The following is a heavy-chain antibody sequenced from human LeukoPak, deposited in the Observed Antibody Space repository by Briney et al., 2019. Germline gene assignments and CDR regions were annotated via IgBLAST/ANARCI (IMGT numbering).Heavy chain of an antibody. CDR3: ARIGNYYFDY. CDR2: IYHSGST. Sequence: SETLSLTCAVSGGSISSGNWWTWVXQPPGKGLDWIGEIYHSGSTNYNPSLKSRVTISVDKSKNQFSLKLTSVTAADTAVYFCARIGNYYFDYWGQGTLVTVSS. J-gene: IGHJ4*02. CDR1: GGSISSGNW. D-gene: IGHD1-1*01. V-gene: IGHV4-4*02.